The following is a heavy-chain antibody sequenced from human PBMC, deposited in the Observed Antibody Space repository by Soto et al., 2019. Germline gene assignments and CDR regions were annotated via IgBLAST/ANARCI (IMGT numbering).Heavy chain of an antibody. CDR3: ARGGFGSDPGYNWFDP. CDR2: INPSRGTT. CDR1: GYTFITYF. J-gene: IGHJ5*02. Sequence: ASVKVSCKASGYTFITYFMHWVRQAPGQGLEWMGVINPSRGTTTYAQKFQDRVTMTRDTSASTVYMELRSLRSDDTAVYYCARGGFGSDPGYNWFDPWGQGTLVTVSS. D-gene: IGHD3-10*01. V-gene: IGHV1-46*01.